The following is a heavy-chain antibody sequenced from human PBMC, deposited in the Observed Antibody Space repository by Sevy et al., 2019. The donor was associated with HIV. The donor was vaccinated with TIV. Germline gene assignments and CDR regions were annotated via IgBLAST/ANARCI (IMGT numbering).Heavy chain of an antibody. D-gene: IGHD2-2*03. CDR3: AKENRDGFQ. J-gene: IGHJ4*02. Sequence: GGSLRLSCAGSGFIFSTYDMTWVRQAPGKGLEWVSIIGGSGGSTYYADSVKGRFTISRDNSNNMIDLEMNSLRAEDTAVYYCAKENRDGFQWGQGTLVTVSS. V-gene: IGHV3-23*01. CDR2: IGGSGGST. CDR1: GFIFSTYD.